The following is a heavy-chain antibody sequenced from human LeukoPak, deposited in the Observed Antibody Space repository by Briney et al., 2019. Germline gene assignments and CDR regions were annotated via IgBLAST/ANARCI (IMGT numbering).Heavy chain of an antibody. V-gene: IGHV3-33*01. J-gene: IGHJ3*02. CDR2: IWYDGSNK. Sequence: GGSLRLSCAASGFTFSSYGMHWVRQAPGKGLEWVAVIWYDGSNKYYADSVKGRFTISRDNTKNTLYLQMNSLRAEDTAVYYCVRGVRWLQSGYAFDIWGQGTMVTVSS. D-gene: IGHD5-24*01. CDR1: GFTFSSYG. CDR3: VRGVRWLQSGYAFDI.